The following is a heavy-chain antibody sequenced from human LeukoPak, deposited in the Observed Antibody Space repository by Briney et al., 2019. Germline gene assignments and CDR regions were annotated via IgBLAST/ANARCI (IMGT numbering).Heavy chain of an antibody. D-gene: IGHD3-9*01. Sequence: GGSLRLSCAASGFTFSSYGMHWVRQAPGKGLEWVAVIWYDGSNKYYADSVKGRFTISRDNSKNTLYLQMNSPRAEDTAVYYCARSDYDILTGYYSAYGMDVWGKGTTVTVSS. CDR1: GFTFSSYG. CDR3: ARSDYDILTGYYSAYGMDV. V-gene: IGHV3-33*01. J-gene: IGHJ6*04. CDR2: IWYDGSNK.